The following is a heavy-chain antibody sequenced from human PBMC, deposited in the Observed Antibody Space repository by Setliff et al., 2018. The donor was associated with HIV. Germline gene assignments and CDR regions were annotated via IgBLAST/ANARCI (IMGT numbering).Heavy chain of an antibody. J-gene: IGHJ3*01. CDR2: IYYSGST. V-gene: IGHV4-59*11. D-gene: IGHD3-3*01. Sequence: SETLSLTCTVSGGSISSHYWSWIRQPPGKGLEWIGSIYYSGSTNYNPSLKSRVTISVDTSKNQFSLKLSSVTAADTAVYYCAREEDSNFWGDAFVVWGQGTVVTVSS. CDR1: GGSISSHY. CDR3: AREEDSNFWGDAFVV.